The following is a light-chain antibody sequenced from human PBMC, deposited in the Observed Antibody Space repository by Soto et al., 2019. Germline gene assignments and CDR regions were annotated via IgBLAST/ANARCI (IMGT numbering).Light chain of an antibody. CDR3: GSYTTIKNFV. J-gene: IGLJ1*01. Sequence: QSVLTQPASVSGSPGQSITISCTGTGSDVGGYNFVSWCQQHPGNAPKLMIYEVSNRPSGVSYRFSGSKSGNTASLTISGLQAEDEADYYCGSYTTIKNFVFGTGTKVTVL. CDR2: EVS. V-gene: IGLV2-14*01. CDR1: GSDVGGYNF.